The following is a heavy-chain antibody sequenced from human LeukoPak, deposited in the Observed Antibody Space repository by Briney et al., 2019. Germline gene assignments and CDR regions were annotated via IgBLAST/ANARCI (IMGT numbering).Heavy chain of an antibody. V-gene: IGHV3-23*01. CDR2: ISGSGGST. CDR3: AKDRRRNVVGVAGPDY. D-gene: IGHD1-1*01. Sequence: GGSLRLSCAASGFTFSSYAMSWVRQAPGKGLEWVSAISGSGGSTYYADSVKGRFTISRDNSKNTLYLQMNSLRAEDTAVYYCAKDRRRNVVGVAGPDYWGQGTLVTVSS. CDR1: GFTFSSYA. J-gene: IGHJ4*02.